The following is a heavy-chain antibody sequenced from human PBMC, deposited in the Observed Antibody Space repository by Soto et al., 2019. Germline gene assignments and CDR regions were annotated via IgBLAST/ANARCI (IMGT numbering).Heavy chain of an antibody. J-gene: IGHJ6*03. CDR3: ARGPVDTPMVNHISYNFYYTDF. Sequence: GASVKVSCKDSGYTFTSYDMYWVRQATGQGLEWMGWMNPNSGNTGYAQKFQGRVTMTRNTSISTAYMELSSLRSEDTAVYYCARGPVDTPMVNHISYNFYYTDFWGNGTTVPVTS. D-gene: IGHD5-18*01. CDR1: GYTFTSYD. V-gene: IGHV1-8*01. CDR2: MNPNSGNT.